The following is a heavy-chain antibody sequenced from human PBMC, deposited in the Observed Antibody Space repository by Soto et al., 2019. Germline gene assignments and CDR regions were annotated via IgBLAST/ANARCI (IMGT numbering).Heavy chain of an antibody. CDR1: GLNFNTAW. J-gene: IGHJ5*02. Sequence: EVHLVESGGGLVKPGGSLRLSCAASGLNFNTAWMSWVRQSPGKGPEWVGRIKSKNNDGTSEYAAPVKGRFTISRDDSKNTLYLQMNSLKIEDTAVYYCVTDRNWYDPWGPGTLVTVSS. V-gene: IGHV3-15*01. CDR3: VTDRNWYDP. CDR2: IKSKNNDGTS.